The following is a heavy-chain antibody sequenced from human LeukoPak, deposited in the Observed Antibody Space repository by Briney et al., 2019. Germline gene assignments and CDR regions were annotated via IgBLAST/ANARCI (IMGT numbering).Heavy chain of an antibody. CDR2: IRFDGSNE. D-gene: IGHD3-10*01. CDR3: AKRGSYYYYMDV. CDR1: GFTLSSYG. J-gene: IGHJ6*03. V-gene: IGHV3-30*02. Sequence: GGSLRLSCAASGFTLSSYGVHWVRQAPGKGLEWVAFIRFDGSNENYADSVKGRFTISRDTSKNTLYLQMNSLRAEDTAVYYCAKRGSYYYYMDVWGKGTTVTVSS.